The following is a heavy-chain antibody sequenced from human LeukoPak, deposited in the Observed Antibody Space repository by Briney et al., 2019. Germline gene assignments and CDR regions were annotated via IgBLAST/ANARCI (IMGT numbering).Heavy chain of an antibody. J-gene: IGHJ4*02. CDR2: IWYDGSHR. D-gene: IGHD5-24*01. CDR1: GFTFSSHG. V-gene: IGHV3-33*01. CDR3: VRDNAAADGALDY. Sequence: LPGRSLRLSCVASGFTFSSHGMHWVRQAPGKGLEWVAVIWYDGSHRYYPDSVKGRFTISRDNSKNTLFLRMDSLRVDDTAVYYCVRDNAAADGALDYWGQGSLVTVSS.